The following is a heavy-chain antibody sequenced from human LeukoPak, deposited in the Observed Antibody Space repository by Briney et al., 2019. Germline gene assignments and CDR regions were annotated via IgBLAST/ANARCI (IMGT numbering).Heavy chain of an antibody. CDR1: GFTFSSYA. V-gene: IGHV3-30*04. Sequence: GGSLRLSCAASGFTFSSYAMHWVRQAPGKGLEWVAVISYDGSNKYYADSVKGRFTISRDNSKNTLYLQMNSLRAEDTAVHYCARDSSSWYGAYYFDYWGQGTLVTVSS. D-gene: IGHD6-13*01. CDR3: ARDSSSWYGAYYFDY. J-gene: IGHJ4*02. CDR2: ISYDGSNK.